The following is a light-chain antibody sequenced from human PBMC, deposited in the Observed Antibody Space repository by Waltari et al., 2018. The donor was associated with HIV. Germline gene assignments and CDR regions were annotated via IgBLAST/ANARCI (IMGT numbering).Light chain of an antibody. J-gene: IGLJ1*01. CDR2: QDS. Sequence: SYELTQPPSVSVSPGQTASITCSGDKLGDKYACWYQQKPGQSPVLVIYQDSKRPSGIPERFSCANAGNTATLTISGTQAMDEADYYCQAWDSSTAHVFVTGTKVTVL. V-gene: IGLV3-1*01. CDR1: KLGDKY. CDR3: QAWDSSTAHV.